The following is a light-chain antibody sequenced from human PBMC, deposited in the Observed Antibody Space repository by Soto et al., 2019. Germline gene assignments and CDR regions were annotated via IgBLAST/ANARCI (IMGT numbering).Light chain of an antibody. Sequence: EIVLTQSPGTLSLSPGERATLSCRASESVRSSFFAWYQQKPGQAPRLLIYDVSVRATGIPDRFSGSGSGTDLTLTINRLEPEDFAVYYCQQYENSVMYTFGQGTKLEIK. CDR1: ESVRSSF. CDR3: QQYENSVMYT. CDR2: DVS. V-gene: IGKV3-20*01. J-gene: IGKJ2*01.